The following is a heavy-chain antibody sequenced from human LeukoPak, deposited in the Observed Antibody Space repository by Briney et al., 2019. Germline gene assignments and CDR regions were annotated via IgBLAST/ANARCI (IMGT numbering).Heavy chain of an antibody. CDR3: ARSSGNWYYFDY. CDR1: GFTFSSYW. Sequence: GGSLRLSCAASGFTFSSYWMHWVRQAPGKGLVWVSRINTDGSSTSYADSVKGRFTISRDNAKNSLYLQMNSLRAEDTAVYYCARSSGNWYYFDYWGQGTLVTVSS. V-gene: IGHV3-74*01. J-gene: IGHJ4*02. D-gene: IGHD3-10*01. CDR2: INTDGSST.